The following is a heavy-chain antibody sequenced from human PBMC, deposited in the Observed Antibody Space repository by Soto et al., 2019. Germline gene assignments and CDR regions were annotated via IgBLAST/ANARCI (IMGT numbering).Heavy chain of an antibody. V-gene: IGHV3-21*01. J-gene: IGHJ3*02. D-gene: IGHD3-22*01. Sequence: GGSLRLSCAASGFTLSRHTMNWVRQATGKGLEWVSFIGSRTSDIYYADSVKGRFTISRDNAKNSLYLHLTRLRAEDTAVYFCVRDYYHTSGYPNPFDMWGQGTMVTVSS. CDR3: VRDYYHTSGYPNPFDM. CDR1: GFTLSRHT. CDR2: IGSRTSDI.